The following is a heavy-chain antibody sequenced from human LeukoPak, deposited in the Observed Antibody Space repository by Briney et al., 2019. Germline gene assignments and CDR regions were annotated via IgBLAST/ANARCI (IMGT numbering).Heavy chain of an antibody. CDR3: ARGGIARLIDC. Sequence: PSGTLSLTCAVYGGSLSGYYWSWIRQPPGKGLEWIGEINHSGSTNYNPSLKSRVTISVDTSKNQFSLKLSSVTAADTAVYYCARGGIARLIDCWGQGTLVTVSS. V-gene: IGHV4-34*01. CDR1: GGSLSGYY. J-gene: IGHJ4*02. D-gene: IGHD6-13*01. CDR2: INHSGST.